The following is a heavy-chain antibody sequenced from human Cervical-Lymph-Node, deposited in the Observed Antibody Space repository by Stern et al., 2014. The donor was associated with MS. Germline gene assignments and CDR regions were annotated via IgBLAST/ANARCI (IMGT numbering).Heavy chain of an antibody. CDR1: GGSFDAFY. Sequence: QVQLQQWGAGLLKPSETLSLTCGVNGGSFDAFYWSWIRQPPGRGLEWIGVISHSGYTNYNPSLKSRVTISVDTSKNQFTLKMNSVTAADTAVYYCARTWIAVRNTKWFDPWGQGTLVTVSS. D-gene: IGHD6-6*01. CDR2: ISHSGYT. CDR3: ARTWIAVRNTKWFDP. V-gene: IGHV4-34*01. J-gene: IGHJ5*02.